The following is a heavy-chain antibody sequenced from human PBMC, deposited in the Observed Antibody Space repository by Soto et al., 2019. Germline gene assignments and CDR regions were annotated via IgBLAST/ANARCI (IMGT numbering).Heavy chain of an antibody. J-gene: IGHJ4*02. Sequence: GGSLRLSCAASGFTFSSYAMSWVRQAPGKGLEWVSAISGSGGSTYYADSVKGRFTISRDNSKNTLYLQMNSLRAEDTAVYYCAKDLDDYIWGSYRFFYWGQGTLVTVSS. D-gene: IGHD3-16*02. CDR1: GFTFSSYA. CDR3: AKDLDDYIWGSYRFFY. V-gene: IGHV3-23*01. CDR2: ISGSGGST.